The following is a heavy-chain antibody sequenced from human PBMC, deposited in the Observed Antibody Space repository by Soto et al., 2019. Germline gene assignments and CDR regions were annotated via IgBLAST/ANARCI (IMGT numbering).Heavy chain of an antibody. CDR2: IFHSGST. Sequence: QVQLLESGPGLVRPSETLSLTCTVSGGSIRSNYWSWIRQPPGKGLEWIDYIFHSGSTNYNPSLKSRVTLSMDTSRNQFSLKLSSVTAADTAVYYCARSALLVPTSGLRHWGQGTLVTVSS. CDR1: GGSIRSNY. J-gene: IGHJ4*02. CDR3: ARSALLVPTSGLRH. D-gene: IGHD2-2*01. V-gene: IGHV4-59*08.